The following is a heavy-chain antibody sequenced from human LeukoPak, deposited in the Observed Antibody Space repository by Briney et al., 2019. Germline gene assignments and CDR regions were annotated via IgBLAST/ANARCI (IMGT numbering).Heavy chain of an antibody. CDR2: INPNSGGT. CDR3: ARGYYYDSSGYRNWFDP. CDR1: GYTFTGYY. Sequence: ASVKVSCKASGYTFTGYYMHWVRQAPGQGLEWMGWINPNSGGTNYAQKFQGRVTMTRDTSISTAYMELSRLRSDDTAVYYCARGYYYDSSGYRNWFDPWGQGTLDTVSS. V-gene: IGHV1-2*02. D-gene: IGHD3-22*01. J-gene: IGHJ5*02.